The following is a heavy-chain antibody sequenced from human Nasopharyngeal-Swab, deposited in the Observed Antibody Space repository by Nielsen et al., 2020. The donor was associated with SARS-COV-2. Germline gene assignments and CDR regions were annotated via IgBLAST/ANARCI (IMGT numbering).Heavy chain of an antibody. CDR2: INAGNGNT. J-gene: IGHJ4*02. D-gene: IGHD2-15*01. CDR3: ARGRRGYCSGGSCGGDWYFDY. CDR1: GYTFTSYA. Sequence: ASVKVSCKASGYTFTSYAMHWVRQAPGQRLEWMGWINAGNGNTKYSQKFQGRVTITRDTSASTAYMELSSLRSKDTAVYYCARGRRGYCSGGSCGGDWYFDYWGQGTLVTVSS. V-gene: IGHV1-3*01.